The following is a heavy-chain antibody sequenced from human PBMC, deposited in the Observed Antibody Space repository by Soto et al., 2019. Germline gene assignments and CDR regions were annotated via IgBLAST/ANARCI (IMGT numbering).Heavy chain of an antibody. J-gene: IGHJ3*02. V-gene: IGHV1-8*01. Sequence: QVPLVQSGAEVKKPGASVKVSCKASGYTFTSYDINWVRQATGQGLEWMGWMNPNSGNTGYAQKFQGRVTMTRNTSISTAYMELSSLRSEDTAVYYCARGDIYCSSTSCYTSDAFDIWGQGTMVTVSS. CDR3: ARGDIYCSSTSCYTSDAFDI. CDR2: MNPNSGNT. D-gene: IGHD2-2*02. CDR1: GYTFTSYD.